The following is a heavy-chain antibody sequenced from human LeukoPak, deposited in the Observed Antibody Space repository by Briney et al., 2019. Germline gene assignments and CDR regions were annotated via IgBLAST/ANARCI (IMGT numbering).Heavy chain of an antibody. D-gene: IGHD3-10*01. Sequence: GGSLRLSCAASGFTFSSYGMHWVRQAPGKGLEWVAVIWYDGSNKYYADSVKGRFTISRHNSKNTLYLQMNSLRAEDTAVYYCARDHWRRITMVRGVIIPTFDIWGQGKMVTVSS. J-gene: IGHJ3*02. V-gene: IGHV3-33*01. CDR1: GFTFSSYG. CDR2: IWYDGSNK. CDR3: ARDHWRRITMVRGVIIPTFDI.